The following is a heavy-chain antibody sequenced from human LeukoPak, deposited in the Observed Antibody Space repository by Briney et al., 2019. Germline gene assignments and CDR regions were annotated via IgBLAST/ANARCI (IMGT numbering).Heavy chain of an antibody. V-gene: IGHV3-66*01. J-gene: IGHJ4*02. CDR1: GFTFSSYW. D-gene: IGHD3-16*01. Sequence: PGGSLRLSCAASGFTFSSYWMHWVRQAPGKGLVWVSVVYSGGNTYYADSVKGRFTISRDNSKNTLYLQMNSLRAEDTAVYYCAREPPGGGFDYWGQGTLVTVSS. CDR2: VYSGGNT. CDR3: AREPPGGGFDY.